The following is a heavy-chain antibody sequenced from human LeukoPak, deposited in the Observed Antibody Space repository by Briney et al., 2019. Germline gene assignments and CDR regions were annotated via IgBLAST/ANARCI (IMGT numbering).Heavy chain of an antibody. D-gene: IGHD4-17*01. CDR3: AKESAYGDYSESSPVDY. J-gene: IGHJ4*02. V-gene: IGHV3-23*01. CDR2: ISGSGGST. Sequence: GGSLRLSCAASGFTFSSYAMSWVRQAPGKGLEWVSAISGSGGSTYYADSVKGRFTISRDNSKNTLYLQMNSLRAADTAVYYSAKESAYGDYSESSPVDYWGPGTLVTVSS. CDR1: GFTFSSYA.